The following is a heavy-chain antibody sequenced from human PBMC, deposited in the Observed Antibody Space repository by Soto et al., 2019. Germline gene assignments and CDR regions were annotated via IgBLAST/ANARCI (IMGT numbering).Heavy chain of an antibody. Sequence: SETLSLTCTFSGVSISSGNWWTWVRQSPRKGLEYIGEIFHDGTANYFPSFERRVAMSVDKSKNQFSLKLTSVTAADAAIYYCARLVYDTRLDYLYFDFWGQGAQVTVSS. CDR2: IFHDGTA. J-gene: IGHJ4*02. D-gene: IGHD3-16*01. CDR1: GVSISSGNW. CDR3: ARLVYDTRLDYLYFDF. V-gene: IGHV4-4*02.